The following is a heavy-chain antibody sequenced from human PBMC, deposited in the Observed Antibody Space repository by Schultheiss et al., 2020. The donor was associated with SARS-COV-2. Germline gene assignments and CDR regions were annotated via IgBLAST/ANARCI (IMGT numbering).Heavy chain of an antibody. Sequence: GGSLRLSCAASGFTFSSYGMHWVRQAPGKGLEWVSAISGSGGSTYYADSVKGRFTISRDNSKNTLYLQMNSLRAEDTAVYYYAKEHGDLAWYFDLWGRGTLVTVSS. J-gene: IGHJ2*01. CDR3: AKEHGDLAWYFDL. CDR1: GFTFSSYG. CDR2: ISGSGGST. V-gene: IGHV3-23*01. D-gene: IGHD4-17*01.